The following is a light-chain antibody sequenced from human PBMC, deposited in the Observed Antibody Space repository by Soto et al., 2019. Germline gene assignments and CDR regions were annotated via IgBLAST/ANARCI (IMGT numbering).Light chain of an antibody. V-gene: IGKV2-28*01. CDR2: LGY. CDR1: QSLLHSNGYTY. CDR3: MQALQSPLT. Sequence: DIVMTQSPLSLPVTPGEPASISYRSSQSLLHSNGYTYLDWYLQKPGQSPQLLIYLGYRRASGVPGRFSGSGSGTDFTLEISSVEAEDVGVYYCMQALQSPLTFGGGTKVEIK. J-gene: IGKJ4*01.